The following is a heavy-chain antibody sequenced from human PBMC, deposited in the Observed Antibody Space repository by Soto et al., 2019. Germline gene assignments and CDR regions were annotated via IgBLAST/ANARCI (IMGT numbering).Heavy chain of an antibody. J-gene: IGHJ6*02. CDR1: GGTFSRYA. CDR2: IIPILGTP. CDR3: ATGWFGLSSGGPRGYYGMDV. V-gene: IGHV1-69*06. D-gene: IGHD2-15*01. Sequence: QVQLVQSGAEVKKPGSSVKVSCTASGGTFSRYAINWVRQAPGQGLEWMGGIIPILGTPNYARKFQGRVTINAGKSTRTPYMERRSLITKSMAVYYCATGWFGLSSGGPRGYYGMDVWGQETTVSFSS.